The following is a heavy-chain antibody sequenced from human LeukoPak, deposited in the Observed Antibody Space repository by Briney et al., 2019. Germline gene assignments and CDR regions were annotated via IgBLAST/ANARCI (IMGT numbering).Heavy chain of an antibody. D-gene: IGHD3-3*01. J-gene: IGHJ3*02. Sequence: NPSETLFLTCAVYGGSFSGYYWSWIRQPPGKGLEWIGEINHSGSTNYNPSLKSRVTISVDTSKNQFSLKLSSVTAADTAVYYCASLSFWSGYHDAFDIWGQGTMVTVSS. CDR2: INHSGST. CDR3: ASLSFWSGYHDAFDI. CDR1: GGSFSGYY. V-gene: IGHV4-34*01.